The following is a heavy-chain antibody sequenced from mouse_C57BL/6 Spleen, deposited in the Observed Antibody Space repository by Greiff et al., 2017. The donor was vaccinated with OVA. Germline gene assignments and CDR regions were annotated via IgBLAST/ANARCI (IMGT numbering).Heavy chain of an antibody. J-gene: IGHJ4*01. D-gene: IGHD2-3*01. CDR1: GYTFTSYW. V-gene: IGHV1-5*01. CDR2: IYPGNSDT. Sequence: VQLQQSGTVLARPGASVKMSCKTSGYTFTSYWMHWVKQRPGQGLEWIGAIYPGNSDTSYNQKFKGKAKLTAVTSASTAYMELSSLTNEDSAVYYCTRGTIYDGYEGAMDYWGQGTSVTVSS. CDR3: TRGTIYDGYEGAMDY.